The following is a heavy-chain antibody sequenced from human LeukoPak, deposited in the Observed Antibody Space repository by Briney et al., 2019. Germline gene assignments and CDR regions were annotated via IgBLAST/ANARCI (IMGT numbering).Heavy chain of an antibody. CDR1: GFTFDDYA. Sequence: GRSLRLSCAASGFTFDDYAMHWLRQAPGQGLEWVSGISWNSGSIGYADSVKGRFTISRDNAKNSLYLQMNSLRAEDMALYYFAKDARHDSSGYPDYWGQGTLVTVSS. J-gene: IGHJ4*02. D-gene: IGHD3-22*01. CDR2: ISWNSGSI. CDR3: AKDARHDSSGYPDY. V-gene: IGHV3-9*03.